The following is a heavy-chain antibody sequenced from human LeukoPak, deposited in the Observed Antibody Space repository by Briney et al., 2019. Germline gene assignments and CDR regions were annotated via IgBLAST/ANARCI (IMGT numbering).Heavy chain of an antibody. D-gene: IGHD4-17*01. V-gene: IGHV4-4*07. CDR2: IYTSGST. J-gene: IGHJ4*02. Sequence: SETLSLTCTVSGGSISSYYWSWIRQPAGKGLQWIGRIYTSGSTNYNPSLKSRVTMSVDTSKNQFSLKLSSLTAADTAVYYCARSAFLTTVTPIDYWGQGTLVTVSS. CDR1: GGSISSYY. CDR3: ARSAFLTTVTPIDY.